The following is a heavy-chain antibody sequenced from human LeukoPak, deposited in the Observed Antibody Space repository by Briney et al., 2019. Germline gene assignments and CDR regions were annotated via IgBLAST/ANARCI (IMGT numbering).Heavy chain of an antibody. Sequence: TGGSLRLSCAASGFTFSSYGMHWVRQAPGKGLEWVAVIWYDGSNKYYADSVKGRFTISRDNSKNTLYLQMNSLRAEDTAVYYCAREVNYDRTIDYWGQGTLVTVSS. D-gene: IGHD3-22*01. CDR2: IWYDGSNK. V-gene: IGHV3-33*08. CDR1: GFTFSSYG. CDR3: AREVNYDRTIDY. J-gene: IGHJ4*02.